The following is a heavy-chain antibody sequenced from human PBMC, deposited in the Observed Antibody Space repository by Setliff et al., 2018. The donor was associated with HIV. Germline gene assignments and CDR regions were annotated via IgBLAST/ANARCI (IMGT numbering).Heavy chain of an antibody. CDR1: GYTFSDYS. Sequence: ASLKVSCKASGYTFSDYSMHWVRQAPGQGLEWMGWINPTTGGTNYAQKFHDRVTMTRDSSNTTVYVEMSSLTSDDTAIYYCARDHRGSLFDYWGQGTLVTVSS. J-gene: IGHJ4*02. CDR2: INPTTGGT. V-gene: IGHV1-2*02. CDR3: ARDHRGSLFDY. D-gene: IGHD3-10*01.